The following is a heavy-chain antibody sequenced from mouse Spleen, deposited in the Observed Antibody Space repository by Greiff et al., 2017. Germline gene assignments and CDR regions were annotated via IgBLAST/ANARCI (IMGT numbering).Heavy chain of an antibody. CDR1: GFTFSSYT. J-gene: IGHJ2*01. D-gene: IGHD2-13*01. CDR2: ISSGGGNT. Sequence: EVQLVESGGGLVKPGGSLKLSCAASGFTFSSYTMSWVRQTPAKRLEWVATISSGGGNTYYPDSVKGRFTISRDNARNTLYLQMSSLRSEDTAMYYCARGYGDLDYWGQGTTLTVSS. CDR3: ARGYGDLDY. V-gene: IGHV5-9*04.